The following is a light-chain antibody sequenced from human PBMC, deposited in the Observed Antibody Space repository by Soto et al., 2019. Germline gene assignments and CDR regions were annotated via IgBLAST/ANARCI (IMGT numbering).Light chain of an antibody. J-gene: IGLJ1*01. CDR3: SSYAGSNNFV. CDR2: DVS. V-gene: IGLV2-8*01. Sequence: QSALTQPPSASGSPGQSVNISCTGTSSDVGGYNYVSWYQQHPGKAPKLMIYDVSKRPSGVSDRFSGSKSSNTASLTVSGLQAEDEADYYCSSYAGSNNFVFGTGTKLTVL. CDR1: SSDVGGYNY.